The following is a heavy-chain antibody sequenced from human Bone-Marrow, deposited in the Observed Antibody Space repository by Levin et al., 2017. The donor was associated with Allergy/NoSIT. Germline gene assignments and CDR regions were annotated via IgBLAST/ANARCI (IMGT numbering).Heavy chain of an antibody. J-gene: IGHJ3*01. CDR3: AKGPYRQWLGKDAFDF. CDR1: GFIFRDYV. V-gene: IGHV3-30*18. D-gene: IGHD6-19*01. CDR2: LSGDGTTS. Sequence: PGGSLRLSCATSGFIFRDYVMHWVRQAPGKGLEWVAALSGDGTTSFHAASVKGRFTVSRDNSNNTLYLQMNTLRTEDTAVYYCAKGPYRQWLGKDAFDFWGQGTMVIVSS.